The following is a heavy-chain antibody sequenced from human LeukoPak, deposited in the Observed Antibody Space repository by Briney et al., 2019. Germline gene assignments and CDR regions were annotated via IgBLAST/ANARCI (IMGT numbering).Heavy chain of an antibody. CDR2: IFPNDSDT. CDR3: ARLATAGKVNFYYYYMDV. V-gene: IGHV5-51*01. J-gene: IGHJ6*03. D-gene: IGHD6-13*01. CDR1: GYTFTSYW. Sequence: GESLKISCKGSGYTFTSYWIAWVRQMPGKGLEWMGIIFPNDSDTRYSPSFQGQVTISADKSIGTAYLQWSSLRASDTAMYYCARLATAGKVNFYYYYMDVWGKGTTVTVSS.